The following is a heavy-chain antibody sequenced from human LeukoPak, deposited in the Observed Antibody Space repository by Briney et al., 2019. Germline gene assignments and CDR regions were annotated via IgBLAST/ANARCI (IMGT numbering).Heavy chain of an antibody. V-gene: IGHV3-7*01. J-gene: IGHJ4*02. CDR1: GFTFSSYW. D-gene: IGHD3-10*01. Sequence: PGGSLRLSCAASGFTFSSYWMSWVRQAPGKGLEWVANIKQDGSEKYYVDSVKGRFTISRDNAKNSLYLQMNSLRAEDTAVYYCARDPSPMVRGVIPADFDYWGQGTLVTVSS. CDR3: ARDPSPMVRGVIPADFDY. CDR2: IKQDGSEK.